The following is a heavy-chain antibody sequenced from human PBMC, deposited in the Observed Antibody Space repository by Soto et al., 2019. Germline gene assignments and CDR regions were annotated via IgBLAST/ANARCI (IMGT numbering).Heavy chain of an antibody. V-gene: IGHV4-30-4*01. CDR2: IFSSGST. CDR1: GGSISSGDYY. D-gene: IGHD3-10*01. Sequence: SETLSLTCTVSGGSISSGDYYWGWIRQPPGKGLEWIGYIFSSGSTYYNPSLKSRVTISADTSKNQFSLKLNSVTAADKAVYYCARSGGPRFTMVRGVIRALSDYYYGMDVWGQGTTVTVSS. CDR3: ARSGGPRFTMVRGVIRALSDYYYGMDV. J-gene: IGHJ6*02.